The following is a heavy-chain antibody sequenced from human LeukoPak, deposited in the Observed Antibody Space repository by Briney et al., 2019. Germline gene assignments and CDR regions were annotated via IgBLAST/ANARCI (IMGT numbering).Heavy chain of an antibody. J-gene: IGHJ4*02. Sequence: PSETLSLTCTVSGGSISSSSYYWGWIRQPPGKGLEWIGSIYYSGSTYYNPSLKSRVTISVDTSKNQFSLKLSSVTAADTAVYYCARTPWFGELLPRPDYWGQGTLVTVSS. CDR3: ARTPWFGELLPRPDY. D-gene: IGHD3-10*01. CDR2: IYYSGST. CDR1: GGSISSSSYY. V-gene: IGHV4-39*01.